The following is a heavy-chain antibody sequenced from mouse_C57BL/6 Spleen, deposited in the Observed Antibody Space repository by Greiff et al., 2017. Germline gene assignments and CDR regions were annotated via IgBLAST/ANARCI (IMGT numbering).Heavy chain of an antibody. J-gene: IGHJ4*01. CDR1: GFTFSSYA. CDR2: ISGGGGYI. CDR3: ASEGYYGNLKAMDY. Sequence: EVQLVQSGAGLVKPGGSLKLSCAASGFTFSSYAMPWVRQTPEKRLEWVAYISGGGGYIDYADTVKGRFTISIDNARNTLYLQMSSLKSEDTAMYYCASEGYYGNLKAMDYWGQGTSVTVSS. V-gene: IGHV5S21*01. D-gene: IGHD2-1*01.